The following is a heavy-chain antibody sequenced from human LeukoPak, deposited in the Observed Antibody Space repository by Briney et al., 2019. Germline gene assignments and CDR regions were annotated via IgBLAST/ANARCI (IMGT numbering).Heavy chain of an antibody. Sequence: SLRPARAAPGFTFSRQGMHSARQPRGEGLGWVPFISNDGSNKNYADSVKGRFTISRDNSKNTLYLRMNSLRPEDTAVYYCAKASSGDSDYIDSWGQGTLVTVSS. CDR2: ISNDGSNK. CDR3: AKASSGDSDYIDS. J-gene: IGHJ4*02. V-gene: IGHV3-30*04. CDR1: GFTFSRQG. D-gene: IGHD3-22*01.